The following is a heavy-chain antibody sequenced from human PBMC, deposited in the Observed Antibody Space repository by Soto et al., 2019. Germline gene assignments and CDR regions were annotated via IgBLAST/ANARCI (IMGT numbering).Heavy chain of an antibody. CDR1: GGTFSTSS. V-gene: IGHV1-69*01. J-gene: IGHJ4*02. D-gene: IGHD2-15*01. CDR3: ARDVVRSTAGDS. Sequence: QLQLVQSGTEVKEPGSSVKVSCKASGGTFSTSSFVWVRQGPGQGLEWMGGIIPIFTRTNFAQEFQGRVTFSADESTRTTYIELRSLTSEDTAIYYCARDVVRSTAGDSWGQGTLVTVSS. CDR2: IIPIFTRT.